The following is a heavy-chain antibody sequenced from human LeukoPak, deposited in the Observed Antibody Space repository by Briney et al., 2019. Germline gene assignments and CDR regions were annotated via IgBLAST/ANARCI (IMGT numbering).Heavy chain of an antibody. D-gene: IGHD3-10*01. CDR1: GYTFTSYA. J-gene: IGHJ5*02. Sequence: ASVKVSCKASGYTFTSYAMNWVRQAPGQGLEWMGWISAYNGNTNYAQKLQGRVTMTTDTSTSTAYMELRSLRSDDTAVYYCARDHYGSGSNDNWFDPWGQGTLVTVSS. V-gene: IGHV1-18*01. CDR3: ARDHYGSGSNDNWFDP. CDR2: ISAYNGNT.